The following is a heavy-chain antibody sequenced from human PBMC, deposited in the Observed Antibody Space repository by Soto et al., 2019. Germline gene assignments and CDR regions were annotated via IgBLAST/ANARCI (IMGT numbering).Heavy chain of an antibody. CDR1: GFSFSSDS. D-gene: IGHD2-15*01. J-gene: IGHJ5*02. CDR2: ISSSASHI. CDR3: ARGYTGYCSGGTCYWFDP. Sequence: EVQLVESGGGLVKPGGSLRLSCAASGFSFSSDSMNWVRQAQGKGLEWVSSISSSASHINYADSVKGRFTISRDNAKKSLYLQMNSLRDEDTAVYYCARGYTGYCSGGTCYWFDPWGQGTLVTVSS. V-gene: IGHV3-21*01.